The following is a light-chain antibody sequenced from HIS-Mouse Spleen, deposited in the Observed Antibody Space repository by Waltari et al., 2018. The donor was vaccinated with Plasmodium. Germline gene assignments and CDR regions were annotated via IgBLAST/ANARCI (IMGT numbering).Light chain of an antibody. Sequence: DIQLTQSPSFLSASVGDRVTITCRASQGISSYLALYQQKPGKAPKLLIDAASTLQSGVPSRFSGSGSGTEFTLTISSLQPEDFATYYCQQLNSYPYSFGQGTKLEIK. J-gene: IGKJ2*03. CDR2: AAS. V-gene: IGKV1-9*01. CDR1: QGISSY. CDR3: QQLNSYPYS.